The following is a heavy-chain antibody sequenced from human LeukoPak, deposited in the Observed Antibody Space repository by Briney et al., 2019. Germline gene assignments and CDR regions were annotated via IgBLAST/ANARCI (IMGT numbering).Heavy chain of an antibody. V-gene: IGHV3-48*03. CDR3: AKWISGVMITFGGVIGRGYYFDY. D-gene: IGHD3-16*02. CDR1: GFTFSSYE. CDR2: ISSSGSTI. Sequence: GGSLRLSCAASGFTFSSYEMNWVRQAPGKGLEWVSYISSSGSTIYYADSVKGRFTISRDNSKNTLYLQMNSLRAEDTAVYYCAKWISGVMITFGGVIGRGYYFDYWGQGTLVTVSS. J-gene: IGHJ4*02.